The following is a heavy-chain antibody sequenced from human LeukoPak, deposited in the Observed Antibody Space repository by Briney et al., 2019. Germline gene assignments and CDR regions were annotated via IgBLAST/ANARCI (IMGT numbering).Heavy chain of an antibody. CDR3: ARDGYSGSYYRLYYFFMDV. V-gene: IGHV3-23*01. CDR1: KFTFNNYA. J-gene: IGHJ6*03. CDR2: ISGSGGNM. Sequence: GGSLRLSCLASKFTFNNYAMTWVRQAPGKGLEWVSSISGSGGNMDYADSVKGRFTISRDNSENTLYLQMNSLRGEDTAVYYCARDGYSGSYYRLYYFFMDVWGKGTTVTVSS. D-gene: IGHD1-26*01.